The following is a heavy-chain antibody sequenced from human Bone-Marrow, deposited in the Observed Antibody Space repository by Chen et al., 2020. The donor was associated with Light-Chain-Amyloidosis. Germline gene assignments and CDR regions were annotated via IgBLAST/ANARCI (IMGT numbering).Heavy chain of an antibody. V-gene: IGHV3-53*02. J-gene: IGHJ3*02. Sequence: EVQLVETGGGLIQPGGSLRLSCEASGFIVSDNYITWVRQDPGKGMEWVSVIYSDGITDNADARNTLDLQMNSQRAEDTAIYYCASTTVTTRHVGAFDIWGQGTKVTVSS. CDR3: ASTTVTTRHVGAFDI. CDR1: GFIVSDNY. CDR2: IYSDGIT. D-gene: IGHD4-17*01.